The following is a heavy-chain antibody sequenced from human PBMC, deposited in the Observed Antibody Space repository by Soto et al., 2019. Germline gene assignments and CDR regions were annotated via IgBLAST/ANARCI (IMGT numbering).Heavy chain of an antibody. CDR3: ASHVGSGYSDY. D-gene: IGHD1-26*01. Sequence: XETLSLSCNVSGSSISDYYWSWIRQPPGKGLEWIGYIYTSGNTNYNPSLKRRVTISVDTSKNQFSLKLRSVTAADTAVYYCASHVGSGYSDYWGQGALVTVSS. CDR2: IYTSGNT. CDR1: GSSISDYY. J-gene: IGHJ4*02. V-gene: IGHV4-59*13.